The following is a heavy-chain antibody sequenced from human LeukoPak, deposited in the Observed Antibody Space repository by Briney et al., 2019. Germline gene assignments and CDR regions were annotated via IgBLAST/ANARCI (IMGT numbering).Heavy chain of an antibody. CDR3: ARCASGWDPSHY. J-gene: IGHJ4*02. Sequence: GGSLRLSCAASGFTFSTYTMNWVRQAPGKGPEWVSSISSSSAYIYYADSVKGRFSISRDNAKNSLYLQINSLRAEDTAVYYCARCASGWDPSHYWGQGTLVTVSS. CDR1: GFTFSTYT. V-gene: IGHV3-21*01. D-gene: IGHD6-25*01. CDR2: ISSSSAYI.